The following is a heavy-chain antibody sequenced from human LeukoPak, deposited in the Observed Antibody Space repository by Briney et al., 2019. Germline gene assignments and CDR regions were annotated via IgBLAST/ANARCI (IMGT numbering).Heavy chain of an antibody. Sequence: PGGSLRLSCAASGFIFSSYSMNWVRLAPGKGLECVSSISSSSSYIYYADSVKGRFTISRDNAKNSLYLQMNSLRAEDTAVYYCARELTIFGVAQTSDYWGQGTLVTVSS. CDR3: ARELTIFGVAQTSDY. J-gene: IGHJ4*02. CDR2: ISSSSSYI. V-gene: IGHV3-21*01. D-gene: IGHD3-3*01. CDR1: GFIFSSYS.